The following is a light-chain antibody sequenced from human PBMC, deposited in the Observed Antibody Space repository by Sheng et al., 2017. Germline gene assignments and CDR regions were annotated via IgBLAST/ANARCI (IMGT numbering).Light chain of an antibody. CDR1: SSDVGSYNY. CDR2: EVS. J-gene: IGLJ2*01. V-gene: IGLV2-8*01. Sequence: QSALTQPPSASGSPGQSVTISCIGTSSDVGSYNYVSWYQQHPGEAPKLMIYEVSHRPSGVPDRFSGSKSGNTASLTVSGLQAEDEAAYYCSSYAGSNNLVFGGGTKLTV. CDR3: SSYAGSNNLV.